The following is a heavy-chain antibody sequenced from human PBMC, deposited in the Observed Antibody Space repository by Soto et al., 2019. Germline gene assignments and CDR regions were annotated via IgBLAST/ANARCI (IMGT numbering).Heavy chain of an antibody. V-gene: IGHV3-13*04. CDR1: RFTFSSYD. CDR2: IGTAGDT. Sequence: EVQLVESGGGLVQPGGSLRLSCAASRFTFSSYDMHWVRQATGKGLEWVSAIGTAGDTYYPGSVKGRFTISRENAKNSLYLQMNSLRAGDTAVYYCARLAVGEGSDYWGQGTLVTVSS. CDR3: ARLAVGEGSDY. J-gene: IGHJ4*02. D-gene: IGHD6-19*01.